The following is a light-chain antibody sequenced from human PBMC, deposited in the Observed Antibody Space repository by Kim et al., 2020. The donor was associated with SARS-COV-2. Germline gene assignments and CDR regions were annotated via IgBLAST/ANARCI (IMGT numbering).Light chain of an antibody. V-gene: IGLV3-1*01. J-gene: IGLJ2*01. Sequence: PEQTASITCSGDKLGDKYASWYQQKSGQSPVLVISQDTKRPSGIPERFSGSNSGNTATLTISGTQAMDEADYYCQTWDSSTPVVFGGGTQLTVL. CDR2: QDT. CDR1: KLGDKY. CDR3: QTWDSSTPVV.